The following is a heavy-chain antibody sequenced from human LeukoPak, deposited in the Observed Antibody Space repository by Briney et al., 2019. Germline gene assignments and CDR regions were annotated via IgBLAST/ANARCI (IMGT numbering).Heavy chain of an antibody. V-gene: IGHV3-21*01. CDR1: GFTFSDYS. CDR2: ISSSSNYI. D-gene: IGHD2-2*01. CDR3: ARDLRGGSTSLDP. J-gene: IGHJ5*02. Sequence: GGSLRLSCVASGFTFSDYSMNWVRQAPGKGLEWVSSISSSSNYIYYADSVKGRFTISRDNAKSSLFLQMNSLRAEDTAVYYCARDLRGGSTSLDPWGQGTLVIVSS.